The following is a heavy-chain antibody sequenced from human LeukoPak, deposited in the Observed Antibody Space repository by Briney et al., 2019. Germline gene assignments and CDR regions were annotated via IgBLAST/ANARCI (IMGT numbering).Heavy chain of an antibody. Sequence: GGSLRLSCAASGFTFSSYSMNWVRQAPGKGLEWVSSISSSSSYIYYADSVKGRFTISRDNAKNPLYLQMNSLRAEDTAVYYCAREHIRSGSYELDYWGQGTLVTVSS. CDR3: AREHIRSGSYELDY. D-gene: IGHD3-10*01. J-gene: IGHJ4*02. CDR2: ISSSSSYI. CDR1: GFTFSSYS. V-gene: IGHV3-21*01.